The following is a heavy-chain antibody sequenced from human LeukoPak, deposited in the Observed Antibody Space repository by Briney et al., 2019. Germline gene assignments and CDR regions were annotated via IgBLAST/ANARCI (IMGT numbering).Heavy chain of an antibody. CDR1: SFPFSNYA. J-gene: IGHJ4*02. D-gene: IGHD6-19*01. CDR2: IMGSAEHT. CDR3: AKHGFSSGWPQVPSEH. V-gene: IGHV3-23*01. Sequence: GGALRLSFTASSFPFSNYALSWVRQAPGKGLEWVSAIMGSAEHTYYADSVKGRFTISRDNSKNTLYLQMISLRAEDTAVYYCAKHGFSSGWPQVPSEHWGQGTLVTVSS.